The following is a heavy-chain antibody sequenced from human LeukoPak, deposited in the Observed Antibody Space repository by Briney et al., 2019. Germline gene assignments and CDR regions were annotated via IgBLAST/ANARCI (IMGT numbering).Heavy chain of an antibody. CDR1: GGSISSGDYY. D-gene: IGHD2-21*02. V-gene: IGHV4-30-4*01. CDR2: IYYSGST. J-gene: IGHJ6*02. Sequence: SETLSLTCTVPGGSISSGDYYWSWIRQPPGKGLEWIGYIYYSGSTYYNPSLKSRVTISVDTSKNQFSLKLSSVTAADTAVYYCARDHIVVVTATQYYYYGMDVWGQGTTVTVSS. CDR3: ARDHIVVVTATQYYYYGMDV.